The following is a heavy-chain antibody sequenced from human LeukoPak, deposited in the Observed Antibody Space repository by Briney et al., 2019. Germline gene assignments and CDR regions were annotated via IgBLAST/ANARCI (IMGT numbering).Heavy chain of an antibody. D-gene: IGHD2-2*01. J-gene: IGHJ4*02. Sequence: PGGSLRLSCAASGFTVSSNYMSWVRQAPGKGLEWVASISTSSSYIYYADSVKGRFTVSRDNAKNSVYLQLLRLRPEDTAVYYCARFSLLGVVPAVGFNDYWGQGTLVAVSS. CDR1: GFTVSSNY. CDR2: ISTSSSYI. CDR3: ARFSLLGVVPAVGFNDY. V-gene: IGHV3-21*01.